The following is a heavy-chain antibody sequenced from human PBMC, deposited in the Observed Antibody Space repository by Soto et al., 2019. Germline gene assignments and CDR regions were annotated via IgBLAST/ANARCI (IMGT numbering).Heavy chain of an antibody. CDR2: IXHSGSX. Sequence: XXTLSLTCAVYSGSFSGYDWTWIRQPPGTGLEWIGEIXHSGSXYYNTYIKSRXXISVDRSXXQFYTKLSSVTAAETAVYYCARGVTQPQPHVDYWGQGTLVTVSS. J-gene: IGHJ4*02. CDR3: ARGVTQPQPHVDY. CDR1: SGSFSGYD. V-gene: IGHV4-34*01. D-gene: IGHD2-2*01.